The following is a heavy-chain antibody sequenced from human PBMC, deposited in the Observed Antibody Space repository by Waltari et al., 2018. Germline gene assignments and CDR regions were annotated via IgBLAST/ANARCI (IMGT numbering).Heavy chain of an antibody. CDR1: GYTFTGSY. J-gene: IGHJ6*03. CDR3: ARALRAAARGGYYYMDV. CDR2: INPNSGGT. D-gene: IGHD2-2*01. Sequence: QVQLVQSGAEVKKPGASVKVSFQASGYTFTGSYMHLVRQAPGQGLEWMARINPNSGGTKYAQKFQGRVTMTRDTSISTAYMELSRLRSDDTAVYYCARALRAAARGGYYYMDVWGKGTTVTVSS. V-gene: IGHV1-2*06.